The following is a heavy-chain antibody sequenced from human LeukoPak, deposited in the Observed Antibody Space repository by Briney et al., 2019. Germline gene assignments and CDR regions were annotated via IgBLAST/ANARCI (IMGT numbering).Heavy chain of an antibody. Sequence: PETLSLTCTVSGASVSSGSYYWSWIRQPPGKGLEWIGYIYYSGSTNYNPSLKSRVTISVDTSKNQFSLKLSSVTAADTAVYYCARVHTTVTTYYFDYWGQGTLVTVSS. J-gene: IGHJ4*02. D-gene: IGHD4-17*01. CDR3: ARVHTTVTTYYFDY. V-gene: IGHV4-61*01. CDR2: IYYSGST. CDR1: GASVSSGSYY.